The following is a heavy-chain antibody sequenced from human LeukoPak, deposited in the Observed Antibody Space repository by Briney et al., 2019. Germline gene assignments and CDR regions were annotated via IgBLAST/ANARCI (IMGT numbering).Heavy chain of an antibody. CDR2: ISGSGIST. CDR1: GFTFNSYS. V-gene: IGHV3-23*01. CDR3: ARDRNYCSSDRCYDVFDI. D-gene: IGHD6-19*01. Sequence: GGSLRLSCAASGFTFNSYSMNWVRQAPGKGLEWVSVISGSGISTYYADSVKGRFTISRDNSKNTLSLQMDSLRAEDTAVYYCARDRNYCSSDRCYDVFDIWGQGTMVTVSS. J-gene: IGHJ3*02.